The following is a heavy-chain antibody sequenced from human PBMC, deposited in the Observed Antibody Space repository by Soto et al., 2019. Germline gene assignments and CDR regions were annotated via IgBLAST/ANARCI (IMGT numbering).Heavy chain of an antibody. CDR2: IKQDGSEK. J-gene: IGHJ4*02. CDR1: GFTFSSYW. D-gene: IGHD3-10*01. CDR3: ARVGSGSYTPLFDY. V-gene: IGHV3-7*03. Sequence: LRLSCAASGFTFSSYWMSWVRQAPGKGLEWVANIKQDGSEKYYVDSVKGRFTISRDNAKNSLYLQMNSLRAEDTAVYYCARVGSGSYTPLFDYWGQGTLVTVSS.